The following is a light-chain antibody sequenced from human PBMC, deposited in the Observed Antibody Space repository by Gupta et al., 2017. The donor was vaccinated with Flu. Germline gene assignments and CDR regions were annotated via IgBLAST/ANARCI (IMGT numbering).Light chain of an antibody. Sequence: PSTVSASVGDRVTITCRASQGLGSWVAWYQQKAGKAPKVLIHAASSLETGVPSRFSGSGYGTDFTLSISGLQPEDFATYFCLQAKSFPLTFGGGTKVEMK. CDR1: QGLGSW. V-gene: IGKV1-12*01. CDR2: AAS. J-gene: IGKJ4*01. CDR3: LQAKSFPLT.